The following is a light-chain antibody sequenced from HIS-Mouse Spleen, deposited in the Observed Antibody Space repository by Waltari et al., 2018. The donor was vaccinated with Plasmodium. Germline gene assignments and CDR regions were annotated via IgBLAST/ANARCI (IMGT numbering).Light chain of an antibody. Sequence: SYELTQPPSVSVSPGQTARITCSGYALPKKYAYWYQQKSGQAPVRVSYEDSKRPSGITEGFSGSSSGTMATLTISGAQVEDEADYYCYSTDSSGNHRVFGGGTKLTVL. CDR3: YSTDSSGNHRV. J-gene: IGLJ3*02. V-gene: IGLV3-10*01. CDR2: EDS. CDR1: ALPKKY.